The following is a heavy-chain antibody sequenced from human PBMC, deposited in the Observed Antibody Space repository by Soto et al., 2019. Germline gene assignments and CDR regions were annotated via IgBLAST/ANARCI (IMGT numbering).Heavy chain of an antibody. CDR3: AKDLFAYGDYVGWYFDL. Sequence: PGGSLRLSCAASGFTFSSYAMSWVRQAPGKGLEWVSAISGSGGSTYYADSVKGRFTISRDNSKNTLYLQMNSLRAEDTAVYYCAKDLFAYGDYVGWYFDLWGRGTLVTVSS. J-gene: IGHJ2*01. CDR2: ISGSGGST. CDR1: GFTFSSYA. V-gene: IGHV3-23*01. D-gene: IGHD4-17*01.